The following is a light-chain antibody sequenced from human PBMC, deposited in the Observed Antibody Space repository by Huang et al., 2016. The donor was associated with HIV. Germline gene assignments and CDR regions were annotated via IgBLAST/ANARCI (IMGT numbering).Light chain of an antibody. CDR3: QQHYGRQST. J-gene: IGKJ1*01. Sequence: IVMTQSPESLAVSLGERASINCKSSQSLLYRSNNKNDLAWYQKKQGHPPTLLIYWASVRDVGVPERVSGGGSGTNFTLTINSLQADDVAVYYCQQHYGRQSTFGQGT. CDR1: QSLLYRSNNKND. CDR2: WAS. V-gene: IGKV4-1*01.